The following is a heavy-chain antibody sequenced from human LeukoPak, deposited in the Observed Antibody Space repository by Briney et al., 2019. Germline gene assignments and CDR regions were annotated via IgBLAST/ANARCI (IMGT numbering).Heavy chain of an antibody. V-gene: IGHV3-23*01. J-gene: IGHJ4*02. CDR2: ISGSGGST. D-gene: IGHD2-15*01. CDR3: AKDLRYCSGGSCYNS. CDR1: GFTFCSYA. Sequence: GGSLRLSCAASGFTFCSYAMSWVRQAPGKGLEWVSAISGSGGSTYYADSVKGRFTISRDNSKNTLYLQMNSLRAEDTAVYYCAKDLRYCSGGSCYNSWGQGTLVTVSS.